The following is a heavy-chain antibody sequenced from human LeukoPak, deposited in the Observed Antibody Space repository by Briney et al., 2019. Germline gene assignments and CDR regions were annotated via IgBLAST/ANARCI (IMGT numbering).Heavy chain of an antibody. CDR1: GFTFSSYG. J-gene: IGHJ5*02. D-gene: IGHD3-22*01. CDR3: AKDSDYYDSSGYYH. CDR2: IWYDGSNK. Sequence: GGSLRLSCAASGFTFSSYGMHWVRQAPGKGLEWVAVIWYDGSNKYYADSVKGRFTTSRDNSKNTLYLQMNSLRAEDTAVYYCAKDSDYYDSSGYYHWGQGTLVTVSS. V-gene: IGHV3-33*06.